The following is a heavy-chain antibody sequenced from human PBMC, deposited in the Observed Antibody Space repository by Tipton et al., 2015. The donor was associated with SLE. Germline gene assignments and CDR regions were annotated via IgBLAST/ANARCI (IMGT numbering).Heavy chain of an antibody. V-gene: IGHV5-51*03. CDR1: GYSFTSYW. J-gene: IGHJ6*03. CDR3: AIYSGTGDDYYYYYYMDV. CDR2: IYPGDSDT. D-gene: IGHD7-27*01. Sequence: VQLVQSGAEVKKPGESLKISCKGSGYSFTSYWIGWVRQMPGKGLEWMGIIYPGDSDTRYSPSFQGQVTISADKSISTAYLQWSSLKASDTAMYYCAIYSGTGDDYYYYYYMDVWGKGTTVTVSS.